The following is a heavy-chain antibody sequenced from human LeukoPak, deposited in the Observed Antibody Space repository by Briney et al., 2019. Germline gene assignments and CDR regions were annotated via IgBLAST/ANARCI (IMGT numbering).Heavy chain of an antibody. J-gene: IGHJ4*02. V-gene: IGHV4-61*01. D-gene: IGHD3-10*01. CDR2: IYNSGIT. CDR1: GGSVSSGNYY. Sequence: SEALSLTCTVSGGSVSSGNYYWSWIRQPPGKGLEWIGYIYNSGITNYNPSLKSRVTISVDTSKNQFSLKLSSVTAADTAVYYCARRASGSGSYYWGQGTLVTVSS. CDR3: ARRASGSGSYY.